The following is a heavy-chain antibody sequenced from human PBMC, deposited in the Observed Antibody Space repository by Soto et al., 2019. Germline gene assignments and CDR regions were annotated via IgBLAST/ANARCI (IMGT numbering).Heavy chain of an antibody. V-gene: IGHV3-48*01. Sequence: EVQLVESGGGLVQPGGSLRLTCAASGFTFSIYSMNWVRQAPGKGLEWVSYIMPGSSHIFYADSVKGRFTISRDNAKNSLYLQMNSLRAEDTVLYYCAIEKVGATSVPGFDIWGQGTMVTVSS. CDR1: GFTFSIYS. CDR3: AIEKVGATSVPGFDI. CDR2: IMPGSSHI. D-gene: IGHD1-26*01. J-gene: IGHJ3*02.